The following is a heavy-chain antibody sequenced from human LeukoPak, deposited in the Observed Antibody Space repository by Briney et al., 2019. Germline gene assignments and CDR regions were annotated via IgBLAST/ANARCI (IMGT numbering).Heavy chain of an antibody. CDR3: ARPSYGASDY. D-gene: IGHD4-17*01. J-gene: IGHJ4*02. CDR1: GYRFTKSW. CDR2: IYPDDSRT. V-gene: IGHV5-51*01. Sequence: GESLKISCKGSGYRFTKSWIGWVRQMPGNGLEWLGIIYPDDSRTRYSPSFQGQVTMSVDKSISTAYLQWSSLKASDTAMYYCARPSYGASDYWGQGTLVTVSS.